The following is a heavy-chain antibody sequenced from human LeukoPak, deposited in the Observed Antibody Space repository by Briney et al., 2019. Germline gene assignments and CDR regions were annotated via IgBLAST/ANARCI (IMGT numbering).Heavy chain of an antibody. CDR3: TRQLSVRGVSPSFDY. J-gene: IGHJ4*02. V-gene: IGHV3-73*01. CDR2: IISKANSYAT. D-gene: IGHD3-10*01. Sequence: GGSLKLSCAASGFTFSGSAMHWVSQASGKGLEWVGRIISKANSYATAYAASVKGRFNISRDDSKNTAYLQMNSLKTEDTAVYYCTRQLSVRGVSPSFDYWGQGTLVTVSS. CDR1: GFTFSGSA.